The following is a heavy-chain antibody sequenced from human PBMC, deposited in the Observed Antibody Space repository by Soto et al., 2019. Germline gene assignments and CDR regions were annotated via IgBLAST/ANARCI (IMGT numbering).Heavy chain of an antibody. Sequence: RASVKVSCKASGYTFTSYAMHWVRQAPGQRLEWMGWINAGNGNTKYSQKFQGRVTITMDTSASTAYMELSSLRSEDTAVYYCARYFWSGYYHFDYWGQGTLVTVSS. CDR1: GYTFTSYA. CDR3: ARYFWSGYYHFDY. CDR2: INAGNGNT. D-gene: IGHD3-3*01. J-gene: IGHJ4*02. V-gene: IGHV1-3*01.